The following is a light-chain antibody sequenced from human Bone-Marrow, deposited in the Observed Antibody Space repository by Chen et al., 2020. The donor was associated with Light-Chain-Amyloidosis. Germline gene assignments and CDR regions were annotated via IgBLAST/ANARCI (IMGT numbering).Light chain of an antibody. CDR1: SHDVGTYDL. CDR3: CSYGGRDTFL. CDR2: EVS. J-gene: IGLJ2*01. V-gene: IGLV2-23*02. Sequence: QSALTQPASVSGSPGQSITISCTGASHDVGTYDLVSWYQQHPGGAPKLIIYEVSKRPSGVSKRFPCPKACKPGFLANLGLQAEDEADYHCCSYGGRDTFLFGGGTRLTVL.